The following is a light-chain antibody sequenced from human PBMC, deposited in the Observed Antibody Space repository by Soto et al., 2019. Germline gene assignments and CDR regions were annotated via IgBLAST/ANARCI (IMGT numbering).Light chain of an antibody. CDR1: QGISSY. V-gene: IGKV1-8*01. CDR2: AAS. CDR3: QQYYSYPLP. J-gene: IGKJ4*01. Sequence: AIRMTQSPSSFSASTGDRVTITCRASQGISSYFAWYQQKPGKAPKLLIYAASTLQSGVPSRFSGSGSGTDFTLTISCLQSEELANYYCQQYYSYPLPFGGGTKVEI.